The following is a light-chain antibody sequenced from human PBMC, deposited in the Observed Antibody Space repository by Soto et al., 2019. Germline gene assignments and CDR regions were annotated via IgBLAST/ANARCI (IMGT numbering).Light chain of an antibody. CDR2: AAS. CDR1: QSISSY. J-gene: IGKJ1*01. V-gene: IGKV1-39*01. CDR3: QQSYSSSWT. Sequence: DIPMTQSPSSLSASVGDRVTITCRASQSISSYLNWYQQKPGKAPNHLIYAASSLQSGVPSRFSGSGSGLDFTLTISSLQPEDFATYYCQQSYSSSWTFGQGTTVEIK.